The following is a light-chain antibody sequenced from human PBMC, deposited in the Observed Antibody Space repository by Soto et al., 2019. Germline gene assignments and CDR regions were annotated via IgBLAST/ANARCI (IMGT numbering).Light chain of an antibody. Sequence: PITLTLSAGERATLSCRASQSVASGYLVWYQQKPGQTPTVLIYGASTRAAGIPDRFSGSGSGTDFTLTISRLEPEDFAVYYCQLYESSPTFGQGSK. CDR1: QSVASGY. CDR3: QLYESSPT. J-gene: IGKJ1*01. V-gene: IGKV3-20*01. CDR2: GAS.